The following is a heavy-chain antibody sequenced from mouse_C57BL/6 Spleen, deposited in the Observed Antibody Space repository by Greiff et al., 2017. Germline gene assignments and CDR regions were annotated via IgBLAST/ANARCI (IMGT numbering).Heavy chain of an antibody. CDR2: ISSGSSSI. D-gene: IGHD2-3*01. V-gene: IGHV5-17*01. J-gene: IGHJ4*01. Sequence: EVKLMESGGGLVKPGGSLKLSCAASGFTFSDYGMHWVRQAPEKGLEWVAYISSGSSSIYYADTVKGRFTISRDNAKNTLFLQMTSLRSEDTAMYYCARDGYYVDYAMDDWGQGTSVTVSS. CDR1: GFTFSDYG. CDR3: ARDGYYVDYAMDD.